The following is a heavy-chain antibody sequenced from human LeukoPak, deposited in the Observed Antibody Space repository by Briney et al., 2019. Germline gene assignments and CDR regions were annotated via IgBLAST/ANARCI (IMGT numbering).Heavy chain of an antibody. D-gene: IGHD3-3*01. CDR3: AKEDPFGYFDL. CDR1: GFTFISYA. Sequence: GTSLRLSCAASGFTFISYAIHWVRQAPGKGLEWVAVISFHGTDSFYADSVKGRFTISRDNSKNTLYLQMSSLRADDTAVYYCAKEDPFGYFDLWGRGTLVTVSS. CDR2: ISFHGTDS. V-gene: IGHV3-30*04. J-gene: IGHJ2*01.